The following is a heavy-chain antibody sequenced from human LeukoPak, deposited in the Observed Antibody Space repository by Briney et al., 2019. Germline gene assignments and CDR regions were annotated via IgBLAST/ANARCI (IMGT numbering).Heavy chain of an antibody. Sequence: GGSLRLSCAASGFTFSSYAMSWVRQAPGKGLEWVSAISGSGGTTYYADSVKGRFTISRDNSKSTLYLQMNGLTAEDTALYYCARRLVTAGITDFFDLWGQGTLVSVSS. CDR1: GFTFSSYA. V-gene: IGHV3-23*01. J-gene: IGHJ4*02. D-gene: IGHD2-2*01. CDR2: ISGSGGTT. CDR3: ARRLVTAGITDFFDL.